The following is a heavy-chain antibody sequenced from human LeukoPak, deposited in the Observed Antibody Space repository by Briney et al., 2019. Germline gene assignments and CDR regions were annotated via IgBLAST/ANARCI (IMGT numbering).Heavy chain of an antibody. V-gene: IGHV3-30*02. D-gene: IGHD2-2*01. CDR2: IRYDGSNK. Sequence: GGSLRLSCAASGFTFSSYGMHWVRQAPGKGLEWVAFIRYDGSNKYYADSVKGRFTISRDNSKNTLYLQMNSLRAEDTAVYYCAKDYTGYCSSTSCYREYAGFDYWGQGTLVTVSS. CDR1: GFTFSSYG. J-gene: IGHJ4*02. CDR3: AKDYTGYCSSTSCYREYAGFDY.